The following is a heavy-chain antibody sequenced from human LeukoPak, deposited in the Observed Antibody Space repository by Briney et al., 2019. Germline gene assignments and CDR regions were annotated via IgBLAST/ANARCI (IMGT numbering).Heavy chain of an antibody. V-gene: IGHV3-21*01. D-gene: IGHD1-14*01. CDR1: GFTFSNYA. CDR3: ARERTGYYGMDV. J-gene: IGHJ6*02. Sequence: GGSLRLSCAASGFTFSNYAMTWVRQAPGKGLEWVSSISGSSSYKNYADSVKGRITISRDNSKTSLFLQMNSLRAEDTAVYYCARERTGYYGMDVWGQGTTVTVSS. CDR2: ISGSSSYK.